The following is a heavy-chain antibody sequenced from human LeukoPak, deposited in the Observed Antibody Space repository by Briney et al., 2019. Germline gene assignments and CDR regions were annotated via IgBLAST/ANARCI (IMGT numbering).Heavy chain of an antibody. Sequence: SVKVSCKASGGSFSSYVITWVRQAPGQGLEWMGRIIPVLGVSNFAQKFEGRVTITADKSTNTAHMELRRLESGDTAVYYCARDNRVGAVPFDYWGQGTLVTVSS. CDR1: GGSFSSYV. V-gene: IGHV1-69*04. CDR3: ARDNRVGAVPFDY. CDR2: IIPVLGVS. D-gene: IGHD1-26*01. J-gene: IGHJ4*02.